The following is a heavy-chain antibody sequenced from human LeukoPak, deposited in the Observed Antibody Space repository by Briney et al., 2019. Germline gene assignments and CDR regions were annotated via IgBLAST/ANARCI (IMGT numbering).Heavy chain of an antibody. Sequence: SVKVSCKASGGTFSSYAISWVRQAPGQGLEWMGGIIPIFGTANYAQKFQGRVTITADESTSTAYMELSSLRSEDTAVYYCAREGLIHCYDSSGYYYGAFDIWGQGTMVTVSS. V-gene: IGHV1-69*13. D-gene: IGHD3-22*01. CDR1: GGTFSSYA. CDR2: IIPIFGTA. CDR3: AREGLIHCYDSSGYYYGAFDI. J-gene: IGHJ3*02.